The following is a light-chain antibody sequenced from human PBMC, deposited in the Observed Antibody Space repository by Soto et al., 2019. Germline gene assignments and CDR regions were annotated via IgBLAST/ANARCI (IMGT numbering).Light chain of an antibody. CDR1: QGMSGH. J-gene: IGKJ3*01. Sequence: DIQLTQSPSFLSASIGDRVTITCRASQGMSGHLAWYQQKPGKAPELLIYAADTLQSGVPSRFSGSRSGTEFTLAISSLQPEDVATYYCQQFRNYPTSLFGPGTTVDIK. CDR2: AAD. V-gene: IGKV1-9*01. CDR3: QQFRNYPTSL.